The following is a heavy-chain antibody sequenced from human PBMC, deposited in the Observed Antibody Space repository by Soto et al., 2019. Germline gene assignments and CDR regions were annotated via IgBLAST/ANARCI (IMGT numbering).Heavy chain of an antibody. CDR3: ARVHPPPNIGRAFDI. CDR1: GFTFSSYS. V-gene: IGHV3-21*01. J-gene: IGHJ3*02. D-gene: IGHD3-10*01. CDR2: ISSSSSYI. Sequence: GGSLRLSCAASGFTFSSYSMNWVRQAPGKGLEWVSSISSSSSYIYYADSVKGRFTISRDNAKNSLYLQMNSLRAEDTAVYYCARVHPPPNIGRAFDIWGQGTMVTVSS.